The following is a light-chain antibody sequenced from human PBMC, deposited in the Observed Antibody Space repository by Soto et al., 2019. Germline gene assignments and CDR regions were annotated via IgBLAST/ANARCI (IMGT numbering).Light chain of an antibody. J-gene: IGKJ4*01. Sequence: EIVLTQSPGTLSLSPGERATLSCRASQSVSSSLAWYQQRPGQAPRLLIYGASIRATDIPDRFSGSGSGTDFTLTISRLEPEDFAVYYCQQYGSSPLTFGGGTKVDIK. CDR3: QQYGSSPLT. CDR2: GAS. V-gene: IGKV3-20*01. CDR1: QSVSSS.